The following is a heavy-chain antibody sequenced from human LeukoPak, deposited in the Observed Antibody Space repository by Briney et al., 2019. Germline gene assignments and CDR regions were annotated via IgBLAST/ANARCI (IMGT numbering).Heavy chain of an antibody. D-gene: IGHD4-23*01. CDR1: GYTLTELS. J-gene: IGHJ4*02. CDR2: FDPEDGET. V-gene: IGHV1-24*01. Sequence: ASVKVSFKVSGYTLTELSMHWVRQAPGKGLEWMGGFDPEDGETIYAQKFQGRVTMTEDTSTDTAYMELSSLRSEDTAVYYCATVDGGNAFFDYWGQGTLVTVSS. CDR3: ATVDGGNAFFDY.